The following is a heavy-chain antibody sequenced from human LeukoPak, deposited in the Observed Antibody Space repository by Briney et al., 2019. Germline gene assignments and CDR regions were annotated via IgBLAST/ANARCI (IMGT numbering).Heavy chain of an antibody. Sequence: ASVKVSCKASGGTFSSYAISWVRQAPGQGLEWMGRIIPIFGTANYAQKFQGSVTITTDESTSTAYMELSSLRSEDTAVYYCARVAGYTSFFDYWGQGTLVTVSS. J-gene: IGHJ4*02. V-gene: IGHV1-69*05. CDR2: IIPIFGTA. CDR3: ARVAGYTSFFDY. D-gene: IGHD6-19*01. CDR1: GGTFSSYA.